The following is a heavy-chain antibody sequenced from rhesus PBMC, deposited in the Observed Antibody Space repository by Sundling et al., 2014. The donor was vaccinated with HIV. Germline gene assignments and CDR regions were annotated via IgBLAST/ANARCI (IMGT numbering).Heavy chain of an antibody. V-gene: IGHV3-59*01. CDR3: ARVNYGSSYPRNWYFDL. CDR2: ISYTGGST. J-gene: IGHJ2*01. D-gene: IGHD4-29*01. Sequence: EVQLVESGGGLAKPGGSLRLSCAASGISFSDYYMYWVRQAPGKGLEWVSGISYTGGSTYYADSVKGRFTISRENAKNTLYLQMDSLRVEDTAVYYCARVNYGSSYPRNWYFDLWGPGTPITISS. CDR1: GISFSDYY.